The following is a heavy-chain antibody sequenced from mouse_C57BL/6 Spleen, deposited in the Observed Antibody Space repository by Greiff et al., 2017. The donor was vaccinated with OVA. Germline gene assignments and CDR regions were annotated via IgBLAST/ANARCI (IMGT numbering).Heavy chain of an antibody. D-gene: IGHD2-2*01. V-gene: IGHV5-9-1*02. CDR1: GFTFSSYA. Sequence: EVKLVESGEGLVKPGGSLKLSCAASGFTFSSYAMSWVRQTPEKRLEWVAYISSGGDYIYYADTVKGRFTISRDNARNTLYLQMSSLKSEDTAMYYCTRDRGYDGYFDVWGTGTTVTVSS. CDR2: ISSGGDYI. CDR3: TRDRGYDGYFDV. J-gene: IGHJ1*03.